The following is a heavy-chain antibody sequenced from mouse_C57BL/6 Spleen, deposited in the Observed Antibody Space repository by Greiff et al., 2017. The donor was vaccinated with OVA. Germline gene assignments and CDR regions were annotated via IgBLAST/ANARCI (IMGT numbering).Heavy chain of an antibody. Sequence: DVKLVESGGDLVKPGGSLKLSCAASGFTFSSYGMSWVRQTPDKRLEWVATISSGGSYTYYPDSVKGRFTISRDNAKNTLYLQMSSLKSEDTAMYYCARDYYGSSPHWYFDVWGTGTTVTVSS. CDR1: GFTFSSYG. V-gene: IGHV5-6*02. D-gene: IGHD1-1*01. J-gene: IGHJ1*03. CDR2: ISSGGSYT. CDR3: ARDYYGSSPHWYFDV.